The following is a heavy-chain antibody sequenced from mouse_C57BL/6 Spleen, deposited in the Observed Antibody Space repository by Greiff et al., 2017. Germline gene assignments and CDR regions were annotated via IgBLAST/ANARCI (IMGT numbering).Heavy chain of an antibody. J-gene: IGHJ2*01. V-gene: IGHV1-82*01. CDR3: ARSYGNYEDY. Sequence: QVQLQQSGPELVKPGASVKISCKASGYAFSSSWMNWVKQRPGKGLEWIGRIYPGDGDTNYNGKFKGKATLTADKSSSTAYMQLSSLTSEDSAVYFCARSYGNYEDYWGQGTTLTVSS. CDR1: GYAFSSSW. CDR2: IYPGDGDT. D-gene: IGHD2-1*01.